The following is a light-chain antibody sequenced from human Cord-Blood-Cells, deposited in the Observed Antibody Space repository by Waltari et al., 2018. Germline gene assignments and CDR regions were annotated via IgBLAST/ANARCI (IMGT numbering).Light chain of an antibody. CDR3: SSYTSSSTLVV. J-gene: IGLJ2*01. Sequence: QSALTQPASVSGSPGQSITLSCTGTSSDVGGYNYVSWSQQHPGKAPKLMIYDVSNRPSGVSKRFSGSKSGNTASLTISGLQAEDEADYYCSSYTSSSTLVVFGGGTKLTVL. V-gene: IGLV2-14*01. CDR1: SSDVGGYNY. CDR2: DVS.